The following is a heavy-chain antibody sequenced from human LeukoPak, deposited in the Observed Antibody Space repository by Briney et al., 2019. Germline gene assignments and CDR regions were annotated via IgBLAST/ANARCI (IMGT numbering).Heavy chain of an antibody. CDR3: VREANLRSYNEALLDY. Sequence: TSQTLSLTCTVSGGSISSGDYYWSWIRQPPGKGLEWIGYIYYSGSTYYNPSLKSRVTISVDTSKNQFSLKLSSVTAADTAVYYCVREANLRSYNEALLDYWGQGTLVTVSS. J-gene: IGHJ4*02. V-gene: IGHV4-30-4*08. D-gene: IGHD1-26*01. CDR2: IYYSGST. CDR1: GGSISSGDYY.